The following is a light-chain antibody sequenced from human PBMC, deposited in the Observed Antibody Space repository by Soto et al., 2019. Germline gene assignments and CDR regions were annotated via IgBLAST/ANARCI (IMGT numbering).Light chain of an antibody. CDR2: EGS. Sequence: QAVVTQPASVSGSPGQSITISCTGTSSDVGSYNLVSWYQQHPGKAPKLMIYEGSKRPSGVSNRFSGSKSGNTASLTISGLQAEDEADYYCCSYAGSSTWVFGTGTKVTVL. CDR3: CSYAGSSTWV. V-gene: IGLV2-23*01. CDR1: SSDVGSYNL. J-gene: IGLJ1*01.